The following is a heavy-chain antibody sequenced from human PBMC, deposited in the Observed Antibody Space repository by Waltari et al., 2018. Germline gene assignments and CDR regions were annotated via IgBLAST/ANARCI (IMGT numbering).Heavy chain of an antibody. Sequence: QVQLQESGQGLVKPSGTLSLTCGVSGASTSRNNWWIWVRQPPGKGLEWIGEIHHSGSTNYNPSLKSRVTISLDKSKSQFSLRLTSVTAADTAVYYCARGYYDSSFWGQGTLVTVSS. V-gene: IGHV4-4*02. D-gene: IGHD3-22*01. CDR3: ARGYYDSSF. CDR2: IHHSGST. J-gene: IGHJ4*02. CDR1: GASTSRNNW.